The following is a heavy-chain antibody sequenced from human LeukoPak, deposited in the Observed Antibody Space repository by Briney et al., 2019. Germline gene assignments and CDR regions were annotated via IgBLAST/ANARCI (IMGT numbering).Heavy chain of an antibody. CDR2: ISSSGSTI. V-gene: IGHV3-48*03. Sequence: GGSLRLSXAASGFTFSSYEMNWVRQAPGKGLEWVAYISSSGSTIYYADSVKGRFTISRDNAKNSLYLQMNSLRAEDTAVYYCARGDTAMVTPDYWGQGTLVTVSS. CDR3: ARGDTAMVTPDY. D-gene: IGHD5-18*01. J-gene: IGHJ4*02. CDR1: GFTFSSYE.